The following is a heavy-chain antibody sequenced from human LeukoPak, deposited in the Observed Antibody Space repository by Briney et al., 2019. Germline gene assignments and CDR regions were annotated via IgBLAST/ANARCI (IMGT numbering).Heavy chain of an antibody. Sequence: SQTLSLTCTVSGGSISSGGYYWSWIRQHPGKGLEWIGYIYYSGSTYYNPSLKSRVTISVDTSKNQFSLKLSSVTAADTAVYYCARDMWSTGMDVWGQGTRSPSP. J-gene: IGHJ6*02. CDR2: IYYSGST. CDR3: ARDMWSTGMDV. CDR1: GGSISSGGYY. D-gene: IGHD5/OR15-5a*01. V-gene: IGHV4-31*03.